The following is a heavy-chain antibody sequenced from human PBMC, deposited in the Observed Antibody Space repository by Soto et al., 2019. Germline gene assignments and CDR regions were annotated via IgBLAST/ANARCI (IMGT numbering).Heavy chain of an antibody. D-gene: IGHD5-12*01. V-gene: IGHV1-69*01. J-gene: IGHJ6*02. CDR1: GGTFSSYA. Sequence: QVQLVQSGAEVKKPGSSVKVSCKASGGTFSSYAISWVRQAPGQGLEWMGGIIPIFGTANYAQKFQGRVTITADESTSTADRELSSLRSEDTAVDYCAAAQAAGYTLPYGMDVWGQGTTVTVSS. CDR2: IIPIFGTA. CDR3: AAAQAAGYTLPYGMDV.